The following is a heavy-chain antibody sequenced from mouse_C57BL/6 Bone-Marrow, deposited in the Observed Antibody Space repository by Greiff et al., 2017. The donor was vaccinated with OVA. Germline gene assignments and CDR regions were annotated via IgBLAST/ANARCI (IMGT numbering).Heavy chain of an antibody. CDR3: ARGATHAPFAY. D-gene: IGHD4-1*02. CDR2: YDLYDGYT. V-gene: IGHV1-50*01. Sequence: QVKLQQPGAELVKPGDSVKLSCTASGYTFTSYWMQWGNQRLGEGLEGFVEYDLYDGYTNYNQTLKGKATLTLDTSTSTVYMQRSSLTSQDAAVYYCARGATHAPFAYWGQGTLVTVSA. J-gene: IGHJ3*01. CDR1: GYTFTSYW.